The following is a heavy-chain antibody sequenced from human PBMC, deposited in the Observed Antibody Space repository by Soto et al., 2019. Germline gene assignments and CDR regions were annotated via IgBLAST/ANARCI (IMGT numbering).Heavy chain of an antibody. J-gene: IGHJ5*02. D-gene: IGHD3-22*01. CDR1: GGSISSGDYY. Sequence: QVQLQESGPGLVKPSQTLSLTCTVSGGSISSGDYYWSWIRQPPGKGLEWIGYIYYSGSTYYNPSLKSRVTISVATSKNQFSLKLSSVTAADTAVYYCVHYDSSGDWFDPWGQGTLVTVSS. V-gene: IGHV4-30-4*01. CDR2: IYYSGST. CDR3: VHYDSSGDWFDP.